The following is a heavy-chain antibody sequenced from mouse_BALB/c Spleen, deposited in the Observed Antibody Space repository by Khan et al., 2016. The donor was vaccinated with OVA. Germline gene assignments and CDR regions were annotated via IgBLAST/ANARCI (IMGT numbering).Heavy chain of an antibody. CDR3: ARSHWAY. D-gene: IGHD4-1*01. CDR2: ISSGSSSI. Sequence: EVELVESGGGLVQPGGSRKLSCAASGFTFSSFGMHWVRQAPEKGLEWVAYISSGSSSIYYADTVQGRFTISRDNPKNPLFLQMTSLRSEDTAMYYCARSHWAYWGQGTLVTVSA. J-gene: IGHJ3*01. V-gene: IGHV5-17*02. CDR1: GFTFSSFG.